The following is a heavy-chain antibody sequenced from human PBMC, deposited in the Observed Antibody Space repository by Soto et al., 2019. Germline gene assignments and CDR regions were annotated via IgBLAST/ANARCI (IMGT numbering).Heavy chain of an antibody. CDR1: GDSISTVDYF. V-gene: IGHV4-30-4*01. D-gene: IGHD2-15*01. J-gene: IGHJ5*01. CDR2: IYKSATT. CDR3: ARGRYCLTGRCFPNWFDS. Sequence: SETLSLTCSVSGDSISTVDYFWAWVRQPPGQALEYIGYIYKSATTYYNPSFESRVAISLDTSKSQFSLNVTSLTAADTAVYFCARGRYCLTGRCFPNWFDSWGQGTLVT.